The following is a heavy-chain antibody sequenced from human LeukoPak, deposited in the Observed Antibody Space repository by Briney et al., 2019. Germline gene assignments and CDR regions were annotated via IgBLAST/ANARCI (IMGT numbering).Heavy chain of an antibody. CDR1: GGSISSSSYY. J-gene: IGHJ4*02. CDR2: IYYSGST. CDR3: ARVFDYGSGSYSSIFDY. V-gene: IGHV4-39*07. D-gene: IGHD3-10*01. Sequence: PSETLSLTCTVSGGSISSSSYYWGWIRQPPGKGLEWIGSIYYSGSTYYNPSLKSRVTISVDTSKNQFSLKLSSVTAADTAVYYCARVFDYGSGSYSSIFDYWGQGTLVTVSS.